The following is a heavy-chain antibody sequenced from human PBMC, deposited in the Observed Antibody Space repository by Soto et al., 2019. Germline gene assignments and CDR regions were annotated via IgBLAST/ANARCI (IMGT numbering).Heavy chain of an antibody. CDR3: ARAIGPYDSSGYYLQD. CDR1: GFTFSSYA. J-gene: IGHJ1*01. CDR2: ISYDGSNK. Sequence: GGSLRLSCAASGFTFSSYAMHWVRQAPGKGLEWVAVISYDGSNKYYADSVKGRFTISRDNSKNTLYLQMNSLRAEDTAVYYCARAIGPYDSSGYYLQDWGQGTLVTVSS. V-gene: IGHV3-30-3*01. D-gene: IGHD3-22*01.